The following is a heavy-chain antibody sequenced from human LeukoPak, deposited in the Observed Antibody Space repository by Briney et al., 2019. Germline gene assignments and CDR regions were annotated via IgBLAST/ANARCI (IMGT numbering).Heavy chain of an antibody. D-gene: IGHD2-21*02. CDR3: ARQGFATAIDY. Sequence: SETLSLTCTVSGRSISNYYWSWIRQPAGKGLEWIGRISASGNTNYHPSLKSRITMSVDTSMHLFALKLSSVTAADTAVYYCARQGFATAIDYWGQGTLVTVSS. V-gene: IGHV4-4*07. CDR2: ISASGNT. CDR1: GRSISNYY. J-gene: IGHJ4*02.